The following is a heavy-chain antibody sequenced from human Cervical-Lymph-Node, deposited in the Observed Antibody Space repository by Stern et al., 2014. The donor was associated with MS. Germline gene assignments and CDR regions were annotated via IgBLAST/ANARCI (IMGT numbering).Heavy chain of an antibody. CDR1: GFSLLSSGVR. Sequence: QVTLKESGPALVKPTQTLTLTCTFSGFSLLSSGVRVSWIRQPPGKALEWLGRIDWDDGTFYTTSLKTRLTISKDTSKNQVVLIMHNMDPADTATYYCAREMYSRIDYWGQGTLVTVSS. CDR2: IDWDDGT. V-gene: IGHV2-70*04. D-gene: IGHD6-13*01. CDR3: AREMYSRIDY. J-gene: IGHJ4*02.